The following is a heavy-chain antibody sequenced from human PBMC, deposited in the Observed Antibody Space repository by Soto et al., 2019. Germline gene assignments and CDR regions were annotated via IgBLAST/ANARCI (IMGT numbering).Heavy chain of an antibody. Sequence: QVQLVQSGAEVKKPGASVKVSCKASGYICTSYGVSWVRQAPGEGLEWMGWISNYNGITNYAQKVQGRVTMTTDRSTSTAYMELRSLRSDDTAVYYCAESMRGSGTYVSWGQGTLVTVSS. CDR1: GYICTSYG. CDR2: ISNYNGIT. D-gene: IGHD3-10*01. CDR3: AESMRGSGTYVS. V-gene: IGHV1-18*01. J-gene: IGHJ4*02.